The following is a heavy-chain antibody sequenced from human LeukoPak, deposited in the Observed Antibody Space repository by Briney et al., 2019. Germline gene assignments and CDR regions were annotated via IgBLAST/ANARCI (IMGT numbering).Heavy chain of an antibody. CDR1: GFTFTSSA. V-gene: IGHV3-23*01. CDR3: AKAGRDSYSWFDP. J-gene: IGHJ5*02. D-gene: IGHD5-18*01. CDR2: ISGAGRT. Sequence: GGSLRLSCAASGFTFTSSAMSWVRQAPGKRLEWVSTISGAGRTFYADSVKGRFTISRDNSRNTLYLQMNSLRAEDTALYYCAKAGRDSYSWFDPWGQGTLVTVTS.